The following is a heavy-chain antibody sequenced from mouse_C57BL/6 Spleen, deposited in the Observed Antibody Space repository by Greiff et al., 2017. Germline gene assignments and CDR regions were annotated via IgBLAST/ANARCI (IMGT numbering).Heavy chain of an antibody. CDR3: ARARFYDYDVVWYFDV. D-gene: IGHD2-4*01. CDR2: ISYDGSN. J-gene: IGHJ1*03. V-gene: IGHV3-6*01. CDR1: GYSITSGYY. Sequence: DVKLQESGPGLVKPSQSLSLTCSVTGYSITSGYYWNWIRQFPGNKLEWMGYISYDGSNNYNPSLKNRISITRDTSKNQFFLKLNSVTTEDTATYYCARARFYDYDVVWYFDVWGTGTTVTVSS.